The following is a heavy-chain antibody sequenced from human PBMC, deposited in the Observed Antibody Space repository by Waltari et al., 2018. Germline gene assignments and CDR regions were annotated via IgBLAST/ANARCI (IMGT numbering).Heavy chain of an antibody. CDR1: GFTFSSYA. J-gene: IGHJ4*02. Sequence: EVQLLESGGGLVQPGGSLRLSCAASGFTFSSYAMSWGRPAPGKGLEWVSAISGSGGSTYYADSVKGRFTISRDNSKNTLYLQMNSLRAEDTAVYYCAKVGAIGVVGNLHFDYWGQGTLVTVSS. CDR2: ISGSGGST. CDR3: AKVGAIGVVGNLHFDY. D-gene: IGHD3-16*01. V-gene: IGHV3-23*01.